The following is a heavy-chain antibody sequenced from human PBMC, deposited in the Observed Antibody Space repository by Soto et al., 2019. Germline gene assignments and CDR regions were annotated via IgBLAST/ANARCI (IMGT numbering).Heavy chain of an antibody. J-gene: IGHJ4*02. CDR2: ISTNNGNT. CDR3: ASHTSSWPLDY. Sequence: QVQLVQSGAEVKKPGASVKVSCKASGYTFTSYGISWVRQAPGQGPEWMGWISTNNGNTNYAQKIRGRVTMTTDTPTSTANMELRSLRSDDTAVYYCASHTSSWPLDYWGQGTLVTVSS. D-gene: IGHD6-13*01. V-gene: IGHV1-18*01. CDR1: GYTFTSYG.